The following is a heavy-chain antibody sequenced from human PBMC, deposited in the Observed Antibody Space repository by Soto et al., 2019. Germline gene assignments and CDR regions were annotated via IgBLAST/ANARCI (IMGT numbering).Heavy chain of an antibody. CDR2: ISYGGVNK. CDR1: GFTFSTSV. CDR3: GREEFEDGRGHFDY. V-gene: IGHV3-30*03. Sequence: QVQLVESGGGVVQPGGSLRLSCAASGFTFSTSVMHWVRQAPGKGLEWMAIISYGGVNKYYADSVKGRFTISRDISESTLYLQMNRLRTEDTAVYYCGREEFEDGRGHFDYWGQGTLVSVSS. D-gene: IGHD3-22*01. J-gene: IGHJ4*02.